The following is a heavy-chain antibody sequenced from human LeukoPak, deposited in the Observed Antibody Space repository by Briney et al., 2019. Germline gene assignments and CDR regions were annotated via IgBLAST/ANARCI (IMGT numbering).Heavy chain of an antibody. D-gene: IGHD3-3*01. CDR3: AKDSGSLAITIFGVVIGGDAFDI. Sequence: GRSLRLSCAASGFTFSSYAMHWVRQAPGKGLEWAAFIRYDGSNKYYADSVKGRFTISRDNSKNTLYLQMNSLRAEDTAVYYCAKDSGSLAITIFGVVIGGDAFDIWGQGTMVTVSS. V-gene: IGHV3-30*02. J-gene: IGHJ3*02. CDR2: IRYDGSNK. CDR1: GFTFSSYA.